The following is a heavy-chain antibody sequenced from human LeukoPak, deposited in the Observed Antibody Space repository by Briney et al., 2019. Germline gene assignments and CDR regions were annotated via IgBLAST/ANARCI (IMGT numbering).Heavy chain of an antibody. CDR1: GFTFDDYA. D-gene: IGHD6-19*01. CDR3: AKDRVAGTSVPVPDAFDI. Sequence: SLRLSCAASGFTFDDYAMHWVRQAPGKGLEWVSGISWNSGSIGYADSVKGRFTISRDNAKNSLYLQMNSLRAEDTALYYCAKDRVAGTSVPVPDAFDIWGQGTMVTVSS. J-gene: IGHJ3*02. CDR2: ISWNSGSI. V-gene: IGHV3-9*01.